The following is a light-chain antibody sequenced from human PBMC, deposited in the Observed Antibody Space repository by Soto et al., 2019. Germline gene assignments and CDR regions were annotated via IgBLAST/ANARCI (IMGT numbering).Light chain of an antibody. V-gene: IGLV2-14*03. CDR3: CSYTSATTYA. J-gene: IGLJ1*01. CDR1: SSDIGAYNY. Sequence: QSVVTQPASVSGSPGQSITISCTGSSSDIGAYNYVSWYQQHHPGEAPKVIIYDVSHRPAGASNRFSGSKSGNTASLTISGLQTEDEADYFCCSYTSATTYAFGPGTKVTVL. CDR2: DVS.